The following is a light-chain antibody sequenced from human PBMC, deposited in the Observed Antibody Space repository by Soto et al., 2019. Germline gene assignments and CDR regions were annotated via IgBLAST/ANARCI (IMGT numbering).Light chain of an antibody. CDR3: AAWDDSLSGLVV. Sequence: QSVLTQPPSASGTTGQRVTISCSGSSSNIGSNYVYWYQQLPGTAPKLLIYRNNQRPSGVPDRFSGSKSGTSASLAISGLRSEDEADNYCAAWDDSLSGLVVFGGGTKLTVL. V-gene: IGLV1-47*01. J-gene: IGLJ2*01. CDR2: RNN. CDR1: SSNIGSNY.